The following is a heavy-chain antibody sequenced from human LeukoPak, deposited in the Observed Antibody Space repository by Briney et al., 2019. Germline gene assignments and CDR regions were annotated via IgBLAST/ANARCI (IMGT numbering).Heavy chain of an antibody. J-gene: IGHJ4*02. Sequence: GGSLRLSCAASRFTFNTYAVNWVRQAPGKGLEWVSAISGNGDITYYADSVRGRFTIARDNSKNTMFLQMNSLRAEDTAVYYCARVKRDCSGGTCYSYDYWGQGTLVTVSS. V-gene: IGHV3-23*01. CDR2: ISGNGDIT. CDR3: ARVKRDCSGGTCYSYDY. D-gene: IGHD2-15*01. CDR1: RFTFNTYA.